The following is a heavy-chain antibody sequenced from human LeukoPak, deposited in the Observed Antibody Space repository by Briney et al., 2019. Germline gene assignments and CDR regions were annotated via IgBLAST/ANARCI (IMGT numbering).Heavy chain of an antibody. CDR2: IYSGGSI. V-gene: IGHV3-53*01. J-gene: IGHJ4*02. CDR3: ARSSDILTGPPGY. Sequence: GGSLRLSCAASGFTVSSNYMSWVRQAPGKGLEWVSVIYSGGSIYHADSVKGRFTISRDNSRDTLYLQMNSLRAEDTAVYYCARSSDILTGPPGYWGQGTQVTVSS. CDR1: GFTVSSNY. D-gene: IGHD3-9*01.